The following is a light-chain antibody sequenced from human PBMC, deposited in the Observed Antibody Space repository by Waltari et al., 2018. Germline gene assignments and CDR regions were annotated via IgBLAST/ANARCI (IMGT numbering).Light chain of an antibody. Sequence: ETVLTQFPATLSVSPGDRATLSCRASQNISSYLAWYQHKSGQAPRLLIHAASTRATGIPARFRGSGSGTDFTLTISSLQSEDFAVYYCQQYNHCPRTFGQGTKVDIK. CDR2: AAS. CDR1: QNISSY. J-gene: IGKJ1*01. CDR3: QQYNHCPRT. V-gene: IGKV3-15*01.